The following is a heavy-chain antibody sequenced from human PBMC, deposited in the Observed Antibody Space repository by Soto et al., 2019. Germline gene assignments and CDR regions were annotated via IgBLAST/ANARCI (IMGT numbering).Heavy chain of an antibody. CDR1: GGSIISGY. CDR3: AGLRGYAGSPIDY. V-gene: IGHV4-59*01. CDR2: ISYSVNT. Sequence: SDTLSLTCTVSGGSIISGYWSWIRQPPGKGLEWIGYISYSVNTNYNPSLKTRVTMSVDTPKNQFSLRLSSVTTADTAVYYCAGLRGYAGSPIDYWGQGTLVTVSS. D-gene: IGHD2-15*01. J-gene: IGHJ4*02.